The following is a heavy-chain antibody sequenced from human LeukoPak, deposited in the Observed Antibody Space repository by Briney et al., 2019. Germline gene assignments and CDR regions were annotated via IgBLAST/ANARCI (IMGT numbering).Heavy chain of an antibody. CDR2: ISSSDSTI. V-gene: IGHV3-11*04. J-gene: IGHJ4*02. CDR3: ARSLGSYLDY. D-gene: IGHD1-26*01. CDR1: GFIFSYYY. Sequence: MAGGSLRLCCASAGFIFSYYYMWCIRQAGGEGVECVSYISSSDSTIYYADSVKGRFTISRDNAKNSLYLQMKSLRAEDTAVYYCARSLGSYLDYWGQGTLVTVSS.